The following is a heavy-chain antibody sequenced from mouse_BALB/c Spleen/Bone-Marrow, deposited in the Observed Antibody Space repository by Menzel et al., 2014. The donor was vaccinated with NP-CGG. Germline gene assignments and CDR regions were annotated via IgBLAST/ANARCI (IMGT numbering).Heavy chain of an antibody. Sequence: EVHLVESGGDLVKPGGSLKLSCAASGFTFSNYGMSWVRQTPDKRLEWVATIRSGISSTYYPDSVKRRFTTSRDNVKNTLYLQMSSLKAEYSAMYYCGRHGGGCYAVDYWGQETSVAVSS. CDR1: GFTFSNYG. V-gene: IGHV5-6*01. J-gene: IGHJ4*01. CDR3: GRHGGGCYAVDY. CDR2: IRSGISST.